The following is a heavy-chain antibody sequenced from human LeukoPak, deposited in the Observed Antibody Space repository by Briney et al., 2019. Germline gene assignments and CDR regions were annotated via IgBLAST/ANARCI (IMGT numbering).Heavy chain of an antibody. CDR3: ARGRGYSGYDFYY. CDR2: IIPILGIA. D-gene: IGHD5-12*01. CDR1: GGTFSSYT. V-gene: IGHV1-69*02. J-gene: IGHJ4*02. Sequence: GASVKVSCKASGGTFSSYTISWVRQAPGQGLEWMGRIIPILGIANYAQKFQGRVTITADKSTSTAYMELSSLRSDDTAVYYCARGRGYSGYDFYYWGQGTLVTVSS.